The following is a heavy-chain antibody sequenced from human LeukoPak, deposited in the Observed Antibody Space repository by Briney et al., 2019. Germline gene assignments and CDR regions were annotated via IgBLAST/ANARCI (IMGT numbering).Heavy chain of an antibody. CDR2: VIRGVNT. CDR3: AKGGYCSTTSCYKGDIDAFDF. J-gene: IGHJ3*01. Sequence: GGSLRLSCAASRFTFSSFAMSWVRQAPGGVLGWVSSVIRGVNTFYADSVKGRFTISRDNSKNTVYLQMNSLRVEDTAVYYCAKGGYCSTTSCYKGDIDAFDFWGQGTMVTVSS. CDR1: RFTFSSFA. D-gene: IGHD2-2*01. V-gene: IGHV3-23*01.